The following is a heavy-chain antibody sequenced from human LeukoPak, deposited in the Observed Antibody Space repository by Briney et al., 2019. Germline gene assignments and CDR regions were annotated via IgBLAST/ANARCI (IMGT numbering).Heavy chain of an antibody. D-gene: IGHD5-18*01. CDR3: ARDSGYSSGSYGMDV. Sequence: GGSLRLSCAASGFTFSSYGMHWVRQAPGKGLEWVAVIWYDGSIKYYADSVKGRFTVSRDNSKNTVYLEVNSLRAEDTAVYNCARDSGYSSGSYGMDVWGQGTTVTVSS. V-gene: IGHV3-33*01. CDR1: GFTFSSYG. CDR2: IWYDGSIK. J-gene: IGHJ6*02.